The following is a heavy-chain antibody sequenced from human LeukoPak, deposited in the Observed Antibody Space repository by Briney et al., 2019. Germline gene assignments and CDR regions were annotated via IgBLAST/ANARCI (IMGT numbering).Heavy chain of an antibody. CDR1: EYTFTGYY. V-gene: IGHV1-2*02. J-gene: IGHJ4*02. CDR2: INPNNGAT. CDR3: ARALGVAARLGY. D-gene: IGHD6-6*01. Sequence: ASVKVSCKAFEYTFTGYYMHWVRQAPGQGLEWMGWINPNNGATNYAQKFQGRVTMTRDTSISTAYMELSRLRSDDTAMYYCARALGVAARLGYWGQGTLVTVSS.